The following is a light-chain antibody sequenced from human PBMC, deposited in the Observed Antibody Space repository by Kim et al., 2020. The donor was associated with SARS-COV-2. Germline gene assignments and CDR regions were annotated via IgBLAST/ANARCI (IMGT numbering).Light chain of an antibody. V-gene: IGLV3-1*01. CDR3: QAWDSTTVA. CDR1: KWGDKY. CDR2: HDA. Sequence: VSPGQTASITCLGAKWGDKYASWYQQKPGRSPVLVIFHDAKRPTGIPERFSGSNSGNTATLTISGTQAMDEADYFCQAWDSTTVAFGGGTQLTVL. J-gene: IGLJ3*02.